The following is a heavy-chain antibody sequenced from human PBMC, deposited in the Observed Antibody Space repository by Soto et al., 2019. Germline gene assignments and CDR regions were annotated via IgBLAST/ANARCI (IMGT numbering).Heavy chain of an antibody. D-gene: IGHD2-15*01. Sequence: QVQLVESGGGVVQPGRSLRLSCAASRFSFRAHGMHWVRQAPGKGLEWVAVISYDGSSTYYADSVKGRFTISRDNSNNALYLQMSNLRPEDTAVYFCAKDDRNGGSRVDYWGQGTLVTVSS. CDR2: ISYDGSST. J-gene: IGHJ4*02. CDR1: RFSFRAHG. V-gene: IGHV3-30*18. CDR3: AKDDRNGGSRVDY.